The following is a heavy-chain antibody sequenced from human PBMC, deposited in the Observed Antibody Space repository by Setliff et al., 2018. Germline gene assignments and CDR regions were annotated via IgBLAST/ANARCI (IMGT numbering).Heavy chain of an antibody. Sequence: ASVQVSCKASGYTFRSYAMNWVRQAPGQGLEWMGWINTNTGNPTYAQGFTGRFVFSLDTSVSTTYLQISSLKAEDTAVYYCARGGGIITIFGVVTSDYYYYMDVWGTGTTVTVSS. V-gene: IGHV7-4-1*02. J-gene: IGHJ6*03. CDR3: ARGGGIITIFGVVTSDYYYYMDV. D-gene: IGHD3-3*01. CDR2: INTNTGNP. CDR1: GYTFRSYA.